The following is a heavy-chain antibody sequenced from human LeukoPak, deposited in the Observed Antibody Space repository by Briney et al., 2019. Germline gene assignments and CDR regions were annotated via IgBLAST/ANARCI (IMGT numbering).Heavy chain of an antibody. Sequence: SETLSLTCSVSGGSISSGGYYWSWIRQHPGKGLEWIGYIYYSGSTYYNPSLKSRVTVSADTSKNQFSLKLTSVTAADTAVYYCARDRACSNGVCSYFDYWGQGTLVTVSS. J-gene: IGHJ4*02. CDR1: GGSISSGGYY. CDR3: ARDRACSNGVCSYFDY. CDR2: IYYSGST. V-gene: IGHV4-31*03. D-gene: IGHD2-8*01.